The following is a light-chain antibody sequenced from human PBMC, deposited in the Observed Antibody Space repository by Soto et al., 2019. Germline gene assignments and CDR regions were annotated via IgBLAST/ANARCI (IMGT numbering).Light chain of an antibody. Sequence: IQMTQSPSSLSASVGDRVTITCRASQSIVTYLNWYLQKPGKAPKLLIYAASNLQSGVPSRFSGSGSGTDFTLTISSLQPEDFATYYCQQSYSTLWTFGQGTKVDIK. CDR3: QQSYSTLWT. CDR2: AAS. V-gene: IGKV1-39*01. CDR1: QSIVTY. J-gene: IGKJ1*01.